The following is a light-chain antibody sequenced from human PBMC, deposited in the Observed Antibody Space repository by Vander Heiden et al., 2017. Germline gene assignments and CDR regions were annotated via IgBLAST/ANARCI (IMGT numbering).Light chain of an antibody. Sequence: QSVLPQPPSVSWAPGQRATIPCSGSCSNIWAGYDVHWYQQLPGTAPKLLIYGNSNRPSGVPDRFAGSKSGTSASLAITGLQAEDEADYYCQSYDSSLSWVFGGGTKLTVL. CDR2: GNS. CDR3: QSYDSSLSWV. V-gene: IGLV1-40*01. CDR1: CSNIWAGYD. J-gene: IGLJ3*02.